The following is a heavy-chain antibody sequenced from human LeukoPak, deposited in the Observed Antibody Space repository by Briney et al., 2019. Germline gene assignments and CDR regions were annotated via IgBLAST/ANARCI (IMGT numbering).Heavy chain of an antibody. CDR3: AKGLRDFWSGYTYFDY. V-gene: IGHV3-7*03. D-gene: IGHD3-3*01. J-gene: IGHJ4*02. CDR2: IQPDGSEK. CDR1: GFTFNTHW. Sequence: GGSLRLSCAASGFTFNTHWMTWVRQAPGKGLEWVATIQPDGSEKYYSDSVKGRFTISRDNSRDSVYLQMNSLRAEDTAVYYCAKGLRDFWSGYTYFDYWGQGTLVTVSS.